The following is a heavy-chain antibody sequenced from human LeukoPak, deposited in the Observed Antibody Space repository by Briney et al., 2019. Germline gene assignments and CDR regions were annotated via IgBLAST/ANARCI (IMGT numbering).Heavy chain of an antibody. V-gene: IGHV3-23*01. CDR3: AKSGYNRFDY. D-gene: IGHD5-24*01. CDR2: ISGSGSGGST. CDR1: GYSFRSFW. J-gene: IGHJ4*02. Sequence: GESLKISCRGSGYSFRSFWIAWVRQVPGKGLEWVSSISGSGSGGSTYYADSVKGRFTISRDNSKNTLYLQMNSLIAEDTAVYYCAKSGYNRFDYWGQGTRVTVSS.